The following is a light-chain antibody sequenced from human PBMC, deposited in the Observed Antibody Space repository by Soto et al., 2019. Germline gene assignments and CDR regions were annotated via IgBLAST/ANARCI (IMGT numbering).Light chain of an antibody. Sequence: DIQMTQSPSSLSASVGDRVTITCRASQSISSYLNWYQQKPGKAPNLLIYSASSLQSGVPSKFSVSGSGTDFTLTISSLQPEDFATYYCQQSYSSPFTFGPGTKVDI. CDR2: SAS. CDR3: QQSYSSPFT. V-gene: IGKV1-39*01. CDR1: QSISSY. J-gene: IGKJ3*01.